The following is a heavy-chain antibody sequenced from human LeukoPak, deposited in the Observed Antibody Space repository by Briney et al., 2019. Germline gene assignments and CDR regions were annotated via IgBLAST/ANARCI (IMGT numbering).Heavy chain of an antibody. CDR1: GFTFSSYG. D-gene: IGHD4-17*01. V-gene: IGHV3-48*02. CDR2: ISASGSNI. CDR3: ARDYYGDYYFDH. Sequence: GGSLRLSCAASGFTFSSYGMHWVRQAPGKGLEWVSYISASGSNIYYADSVKGRFTISRDNAKNSLYLQMNSLRDEDTAVYYCARDYYGDYYFDHWGQGTLVPVSS. J-gene: IGHJ4*02.